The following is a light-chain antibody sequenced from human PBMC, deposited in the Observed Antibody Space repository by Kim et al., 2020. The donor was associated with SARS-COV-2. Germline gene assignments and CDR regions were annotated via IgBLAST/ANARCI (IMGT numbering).Light chain of an antibody. CDR1: SSNIGAGYD. Sequence: HRVTISCTGSSSNIGAGYDVHWYQQLPGTAPKLLIYGNSNRPSGVPDRFSGSKSGTSASLAITGLQAEDEADYYCQSYDSSLSGVVFGGGTKLTVL. V-gene: IGLV1-40*01. J-gene: IGLJ2*01. CDR3: QSYDSSLSGVV. CDR2: GNS.